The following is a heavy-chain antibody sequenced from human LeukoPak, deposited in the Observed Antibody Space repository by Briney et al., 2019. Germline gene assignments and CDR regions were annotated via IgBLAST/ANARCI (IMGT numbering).Heavy chain of an antibody. CDR2: IRGDGSSI. CDR1: GFTFGSYE. D-gene: IGHD2-21*02. J-gene: IGHJ4*02. Sequence: GGSLRLSCPASGFTFGSYEVNWLRQAPAKGLDGVSYIRGDGSSIYYAHSVKGRFTVSRDNDKNTVYLQMNSLRAEDTGVYYCARDYCSDNCYGEYFDHWGQGILVTVSS. CDR3: ARDYCSDNCYGEYFDH. V-gene: IGHV3-48*03.